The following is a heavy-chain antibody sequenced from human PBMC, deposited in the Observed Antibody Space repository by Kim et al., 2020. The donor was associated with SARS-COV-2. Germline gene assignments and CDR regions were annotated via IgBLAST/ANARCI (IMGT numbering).Heavy chain of an antibody. CDR3: ATPSGWYENAFDI. D-gene: IGHD6-19*01. Sequence: GESLKISCKGSGYSFTSYWISWVRQMPGKGLEWMGRIDPSDSYTNYSPSFQGHVTISADKSISTAYLQWSSLKASDTAMYYCATPSGWYENAFDIGGQGTMVTVAS. J-gene: IGHJ3*02. CDR1: GYSFTSYW. V-gene: IGHV5-10-1*01. CDR2: IDPSDSYT.